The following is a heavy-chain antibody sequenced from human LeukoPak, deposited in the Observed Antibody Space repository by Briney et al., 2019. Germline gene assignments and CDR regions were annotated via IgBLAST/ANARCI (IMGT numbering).Heavy chain of an antibody. Sequence: MLPETLSLTCTVSGGSISTYYWSWIRQPPGKGLEWIGYVYYSGSTNYNPSLKSRVTISADTSKNQFSLRLRSVTAADTAVYYCARDTWTGTIDYWGQGTLVTVSS. J-gene: IGHJ4*02. D-gene: IGHD3/OR15-3a*01. CDR1: GGSISTYY. V-gene: IGHV4-59*01. CDR3: ARDTWTGTIDY. CDR2: VYYSGST.